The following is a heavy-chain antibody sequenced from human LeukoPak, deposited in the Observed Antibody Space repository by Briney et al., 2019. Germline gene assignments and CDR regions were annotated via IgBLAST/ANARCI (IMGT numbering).Heavy chain of an antibody. CDR2: INHSGST. Sequence: SETLSLTCAVYGGSFSGYYWSWIRQPPGKGLEWIGEINHSGSTNYNPSLKSRVTISVDTSKNQFSLKLSSVTAADTAVYYCARLRRSRLAEFDYWGQGTLVTVSS. J-gene: IGHJ4*02. D-gene: IGHD3-3*02. CDR1: GGSFSGYY. V-gene: IGHV4-34*01. CDR3: ARLRRSRLAEFDY.